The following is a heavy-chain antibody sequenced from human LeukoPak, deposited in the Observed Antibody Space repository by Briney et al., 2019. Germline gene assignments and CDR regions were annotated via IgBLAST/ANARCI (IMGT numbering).Heavy chain of an antibody. CDR3: ARGNGYCSSTSCPHWFDP. D-gene: IGHD2-2*01. V-gene: IGHV4-34*01. J-gene: IGHJ5*02. CDR2: INHSEYI. CDR1: GGSFSGYY. Sequence: SETLSLTCAVYGGSFSGYYWSWIRQPPGKGLEWIGEINHSEYINYNPSLKSRVTISVDTSKNQFSLKLSSATAADTAVYYCARGNGYCSSTSCPHWFDPWGQGTLVTVSS.